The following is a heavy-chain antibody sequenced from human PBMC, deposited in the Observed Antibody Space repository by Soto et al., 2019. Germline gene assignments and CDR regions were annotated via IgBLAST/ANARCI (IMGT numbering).Heavy chain of an antibody. CDR2: INQNGGQK. J-gene: IGHJ1*01. Sequence: EVQLVESGGGLVKPGGSLRLSCAASGFNFITYSMSWVRQAPGKGLEWVAHINQNGGQKYYVDSAKGRFTISRDNAKTSLYLQMNSLRVEDTAVFYCVTWADAADEDYFHHWGQGTLVTVSS. V-gene: IGHV3-7*01. CDR3: VTWADAADEDYFHH. D-gene: IGHD3-16*01. CDR1: GFNFITYS.